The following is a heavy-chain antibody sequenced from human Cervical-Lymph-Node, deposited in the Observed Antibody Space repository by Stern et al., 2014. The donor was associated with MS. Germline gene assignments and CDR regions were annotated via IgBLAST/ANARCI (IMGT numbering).Heavy chain of an antibody. CDR2: IYWDDDK. V-gene: IGHV2-5*02. Sequence: ESGPTLVKPTQTLTLTCTFSGFSLSTSGVGVGWIRQPPGKALEWLGPIYWDDDKRYSPSLESRLTITKDTSKNLVFLTMTNMDPVDTATYYCAHLTTATALDYWGQGTLVTVSS. CDR1: GFSLSTSGVG. D-gene: IGHD1-1*01. CDR3: AHLTTATALDY. J-gene: IGHJ4*02.